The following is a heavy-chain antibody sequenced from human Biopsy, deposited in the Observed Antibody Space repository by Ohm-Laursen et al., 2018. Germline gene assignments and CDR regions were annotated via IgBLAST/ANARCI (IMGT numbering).Heavy chain of an antibody. CDR1: GFTISDYQ. CDR3: GRSYGIMAAPVHL. J-gene: IGHJ4*01. CDR2: ISSGGSTI. V-gene: IGHV3-11*01. D-gene: IGHD3-16*01. Sequence: RLSCAASGFTISDYQMSWIRQTPGKGLEWVSHISSGGSTIFHADSVKGRFTISRDDAKGSLYLQMTNLRAEDTAVYYCGRSYGIMAAPVHLWGQGTLVTVSS.